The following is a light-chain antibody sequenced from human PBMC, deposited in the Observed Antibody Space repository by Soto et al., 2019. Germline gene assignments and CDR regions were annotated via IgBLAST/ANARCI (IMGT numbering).Light chain of an antibody. V-gene: IGKV1-5*01. CDR1: QSISSW. J-gene: IGKJ1*01. CDR3: QQYENSWT. Sequence: DIQMTQSPSTLSAPAGDIVTITCRASQSISSWLAWYQHKPGKAPKLLIYDASNLDSGVPSRFSGSGSGTEFSLTISNLQPDDCATYYCQQYENSWTFGQGTRVEIK. CDR2: DAS.